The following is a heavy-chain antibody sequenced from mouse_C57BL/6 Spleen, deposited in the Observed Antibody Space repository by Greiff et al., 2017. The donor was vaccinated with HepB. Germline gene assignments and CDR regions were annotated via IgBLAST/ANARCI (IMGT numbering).Heavy chain of an antibody. CDR2: ISSCGDHI. V-gene: IGHV5-9-1*02. D-gene: IGHD1-1*02. CDR1: GFTFSSYA. Sequence: DVKLVESGEGLVKPGASLKLSCAASGFTFSSYAMSWVRQTPEKRLEWVAYISSCGDHIYYADNVKGRFTISRDNARNTLYLQMSSLTSDDTAMYYCTRDRGGMAMDYWGQGTSVTVSS. CDR3: TRDRGGMAMDY. J-gene: IGHJ4*01.